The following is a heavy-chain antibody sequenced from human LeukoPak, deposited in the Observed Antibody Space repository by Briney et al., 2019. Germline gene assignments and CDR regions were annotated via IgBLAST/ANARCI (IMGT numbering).Heavy chain of an antibody. J-gene: IGHJ4*02. CDR3: ARDMYGGTDY. Sequence: PGGSLRLSCAASGFTFSSSWMSWVRQAPGKGLKWAANIKQDGTEKYYVDSVNGRFTISRDNAKNSLYLQMNSLRAEDTAVYYCARDMYGGTDYWGQGTLVTVSS. CDR2: IKQDGTEK. CDR1: GFTFSSSW. V-gene: IGHV3-7*01. D-gene: IGHD2-8*01.